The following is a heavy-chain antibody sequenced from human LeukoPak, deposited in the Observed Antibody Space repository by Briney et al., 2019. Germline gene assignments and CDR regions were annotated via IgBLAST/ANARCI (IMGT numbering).Heavy chain of an antibody. CDR2: ISGSGGST. CDR1: GLTFSSYG. Sequence: GGSLRLSCAASGLTFSSYGMSWVRQAPGKGLEWVSAISGSGGSTYYADSVKGRFTVSRDNSKNTLYLQMNSLRAEDTAVYYCAKNNRPVDTAMAYDYWGQGTLVTVSS. J-gene: IGHJ4*02. V-gene: IGHV3-23*01. D-gene: IGHD5-18*01. CDR3: AKNNRPVDTAMAYDY.